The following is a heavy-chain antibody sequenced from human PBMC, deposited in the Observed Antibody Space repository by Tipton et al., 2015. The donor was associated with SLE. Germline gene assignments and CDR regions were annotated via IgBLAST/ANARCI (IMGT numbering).Heavy chain of an antibody. CDR2: IEQDGSER. V-gene: IGHV3-7*01. J-gene: IGHJ4*02. CDR1: GFTFRNYW. D-gene: IGHD5-12*01. Sequence: SLRLSCAASGFTFRNYWMSWVRQAPGKGLEWVANIEQDGSERYYVDSVKGRFTISRDNAKNSLYLQMNSLRAEDTAVYYCARDSGYENYWGQGTLVTVSS. CDR3: ARDSGYENY.